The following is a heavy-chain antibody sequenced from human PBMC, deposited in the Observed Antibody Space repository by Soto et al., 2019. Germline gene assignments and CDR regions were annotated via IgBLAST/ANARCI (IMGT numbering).Heavy chain of an antibody. J-gene: IGHJ4*02. CDR3: AKDLRRDYGDYWDY. CDR2: ISYDGSNK. V-gene: IGHV3-30*18. D-gene: IGHD4-17*01. Sequence: GGSLRLSCAASGFTFSSYGMHWVRQAPGKGLEWVAVISYDGSNKYYADSVKGRFTISRDNSKNTLYLQMNSLRAEDTAVYYCAKDLRRDYGDYWDYWGQGTLVTVSS. CDR1: GFTFSSYG.